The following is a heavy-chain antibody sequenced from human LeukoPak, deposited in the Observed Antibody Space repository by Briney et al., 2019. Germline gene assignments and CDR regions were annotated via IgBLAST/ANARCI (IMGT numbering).Heavy chain of an antibody. CDR1: GVSISNHY. CDR3: ARDQYHGSGTYAWFDP. J-gene: IGHJ5*02. CDR2: ISFSGST. Sequence: SETLSLTCTVSGVSISNHYWSCIRQPPGKKLEYIGYISFSGSTNHNPSLKSRVSISLATSKNQFSLNLKSVTAADTAVYYCARDQYHGSGTYAWFDPWGQGTLVTVSS. D-gene: IGHD3-10*01. V-gene: IGHV4-59*11.